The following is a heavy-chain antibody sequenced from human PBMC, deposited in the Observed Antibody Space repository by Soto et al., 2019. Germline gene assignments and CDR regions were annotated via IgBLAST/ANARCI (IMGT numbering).Heavy chain of an antibody. D-gene: IGHD1-20*01. CDR3: ALTGRGGS. CDR2: INPNSGGT. CDR1: GYSFTGQF. V-gene: IGHV1-2*02. J-gene: IGHJ5*02. Sequence: QVQLVQSGAEVKKPGASVKVSCKASGYSFTGQFMHWVRQAPGQGLEWMGWINPNSGGTTYSQRFQGRVTMTRDTSITTGYMELTGLTSDDTAVYYCALTGRGGSWGQGTLVNVSS.